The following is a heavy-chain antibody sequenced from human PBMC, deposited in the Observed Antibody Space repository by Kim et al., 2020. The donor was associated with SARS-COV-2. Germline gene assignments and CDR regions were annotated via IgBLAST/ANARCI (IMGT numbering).Heavy chain of an antibody. CDR3: ARFDFSSYFAVAGATPAGGWYFDY. Sequence: ASVKVSCKASGYTFTSYGISWVRQAPGQGLEWMGWISAYNGNTNYAQKLQGRVTMTTDTSTSTAYMELRSLRSDDTAVYYCARFDFSSYFAVAGATPAGGWYFDYWGQGTLVTVSS. V-gene: IGHV1-18*01. D-gene: IGHD6-19*01. CDR1: GYTFTSYG. J-gene: IGHJ4*02. CDR2: ISAYNGNT.